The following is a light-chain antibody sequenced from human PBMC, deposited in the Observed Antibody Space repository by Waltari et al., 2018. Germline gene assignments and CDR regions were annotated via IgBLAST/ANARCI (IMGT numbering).Light chain of an antibody. CDR1: QSVGSY. J-gene: IGKJ2*01. CDR2: DAS. CDR3: QQRSNWTPHT. V-gene: IGKV3-11*01. Sequence: EIVLTQSPATLSLSPGDTAILSCRASQSVGSYLAWYQQKPGQPPRLLIYDASNRAKGVPARFRGSGSGTDFTLTISSLEAEDFAVYYCQQRSNWTPHTFGQGARLEIK.